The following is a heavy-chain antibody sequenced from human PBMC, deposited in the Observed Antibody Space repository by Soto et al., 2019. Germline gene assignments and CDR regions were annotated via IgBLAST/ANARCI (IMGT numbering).Heavy chain of an antibody. J-gene: IGHJ6*02. Sequence: PGGSLRLSCAAYGFTFSTYGMQWARQAPGKGLEWVAVISYDGYLKYYVDAVKGRFTVARDNSKNTLFLEMNSLRVEDTAVYFCAKDFKVSGSHYGTLNYYYGMDVWGQGTTVTVSS. CDR3: AKDFKVSGSHYGTLNYYYGMDV. D-gene: IGHD3-10*01. V-gene: IGHV3-30*18. CDR1: GFTFSTYG. CDR2: ISYDGYLK.